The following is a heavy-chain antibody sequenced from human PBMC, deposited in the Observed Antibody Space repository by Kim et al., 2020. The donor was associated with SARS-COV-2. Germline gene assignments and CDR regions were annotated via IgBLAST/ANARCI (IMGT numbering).Heavy chain of an antibody. D-gene: IGHD6-13*01. CDR3: ARGQQLRNFDY. J-gene: IGHJ4*02. Sequence: STRSAPKFQGRVTMTRDTATSTVYMELSSLRAEDTAVYYCARGQQLRNFDYWGQGTLVTVSS. CDR2: ST. V-gene: IGHV1-46*01.